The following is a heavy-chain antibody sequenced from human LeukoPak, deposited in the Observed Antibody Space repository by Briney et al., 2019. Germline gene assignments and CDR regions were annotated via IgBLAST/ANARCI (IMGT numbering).Heavy chain of an antibody. J-gene: IGHJ6*03. CDR3: ATCSTSCLNYYYYYMDV. CDR1: GYTLTELS. D-gene: IGHD2-2*01. CDR2: FDPEDGET. V-gene: IGHV1-24*01. Sequence: ASVKVSCKVSGYTLTELSMHWVRQAPGKGLEWMGGFDPEDGETIYAQKFQGRVTMTEDTSTDTAYMELSSLRSEDTAVYYCATCSTSCLNYYYYYMDVWGKGTTVTVSS.